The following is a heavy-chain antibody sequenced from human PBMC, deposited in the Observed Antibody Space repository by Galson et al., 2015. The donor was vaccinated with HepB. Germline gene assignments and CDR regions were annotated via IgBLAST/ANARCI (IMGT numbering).Heavy chain of an antibody. CDR1: GFTFSSYA. D-gene: IGHD6-13*01. Sequence: SLRLSCAASGFTFSSYAMSWVRQAPGKGLEWVSAISGSGGSTYYADSVKGRFTISRDNSKNTLYLQMNSLRAEDTAVYYCAKWRSSSSYFDYWGQGTLVTVSS. J-gene: IGHJ4*02. CDR2: ISGSGGST. CDR3: AKWRSSSSYFDY. V-gene: IGHV3-23*01.